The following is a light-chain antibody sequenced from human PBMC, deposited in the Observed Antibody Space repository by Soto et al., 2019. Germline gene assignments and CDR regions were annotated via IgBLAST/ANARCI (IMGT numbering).Light chain of an antibody. CDR3: AAWDDSLRV. J-gene: IGLJ2*01. V-gene: IGLV1-40*01. CDR1: SSNIGAGYD. CDR2: GDT. Sequence: QSVLTQPPSVSGAPGQRVTISCTGSSSNIGAGYDVHWYQQLPGTAPKLLISGDTNRPSGVPDRFSGSKSGTSASLAISGLRSEDEADYYCAAWDDSLRVFGGGTKLTVL.